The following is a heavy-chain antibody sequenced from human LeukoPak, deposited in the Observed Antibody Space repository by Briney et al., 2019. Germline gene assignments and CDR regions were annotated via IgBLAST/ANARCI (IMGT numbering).Heavy chain of an antibody. Sequence: SGGSLRHSCAASGFTFSDYYMSWIRQAPGKGLEWVSYISSSGSTIYYADSVKGRFTISRDNAKNSLYLQMNSLRAEDTAVYYCARDPYDSSGYYFQGYYYYGMDVWGQGTTVTVSS. CDR2: ISSSGSTI. V-gene: IGHV3-11*01. CDR3: ARDPYDSSGYYFQGYYYYGMDV. CDR1: GFTFSDYY. D-gene: IGHD3-22*01. J-gene: IGHJ6*02.